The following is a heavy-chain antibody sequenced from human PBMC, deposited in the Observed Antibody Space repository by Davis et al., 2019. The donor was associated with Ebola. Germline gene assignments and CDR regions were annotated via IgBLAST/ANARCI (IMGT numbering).Heavy chain of an antibody. J-gene: IGHJ4*02. CDR2: ISYDGSNK. D-gene: IGHD6-13*01. CDR3: ATDSSKSVWGFFDY. V-gene: IGHV3-30*03. Sequence: GESLKISCAASGFTFSSYGMHWVRQAPGKGLEWVAVISYDGSNKYYADSVKGRFTISRDNSKNTLYLQMNSLRAEDTAVYYCATDSSKSVWGFFDYWGQGTLVTVSS. CDR1: GFTFSSYG.